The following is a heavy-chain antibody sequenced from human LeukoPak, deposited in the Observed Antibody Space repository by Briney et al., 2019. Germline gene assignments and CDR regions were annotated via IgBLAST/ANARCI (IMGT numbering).Heavy chain of an antibody. D-gene: IGHD1-26*01. CDR3: AREGYSGSYIRNNYFDY. CDR1: GFTFSSYW. V-gene: IGHV3-7*01. J-gene: IGHJ4*02. Sequence: GGSLRLSCAASGFTFSSYWMSWVRQAPGKGLEWVANIKQDGSEKYYVDSVKGRFTISRDYAKNSLYLQMNSLRAEDTAVYYCAREGYSGSYIRNNYFDYWGQGTLVTVSS. CDR2: IKQDGSEK.